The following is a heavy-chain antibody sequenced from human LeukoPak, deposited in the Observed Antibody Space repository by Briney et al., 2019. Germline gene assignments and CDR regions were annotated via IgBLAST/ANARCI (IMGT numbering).Heavy chain of an antibody. V-gene: IGHV1-69*05. CDR3: ARDVQFPTSGYDEAPEAY. CDR2: IIPIFGTA. CDR1: GGTFSSYA. Sequence: SVKVSCKASGGTFSSYAISWVRQAPGQGLEWMGTIIPIFGTANYAQKFQGRVTITTDESTSTAYMELSSLRSEDTAVYYCARDVQFPTSGYDEAPEAYWGQGTLVTVSS. J-gene: IGHJ4*02. D-gene: IGHD5-12*01.